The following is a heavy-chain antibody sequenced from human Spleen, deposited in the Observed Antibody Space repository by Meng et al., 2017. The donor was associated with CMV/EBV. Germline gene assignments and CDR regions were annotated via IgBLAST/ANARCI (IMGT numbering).Heavy chain of an antibody. CDR2: ISSGGGTI. CDR3: ARVKDYDFWSGYSGGMDV. CDR1: GFTFSAHY. D-gene: IGHD3-3*01. Sequence: GESLKISCAASGFTFSAHYMTWIRQAPGKGLEWVSYISSGGGTISYADSVKGRFTISRDNAKNSLYLQMNSLRAEDTAIYYCARVKDYDFWSGYSGGMDVWGQGTTVTVSS. V-gene: IGHV3-11*01. J-gene: IGHJ6*02.